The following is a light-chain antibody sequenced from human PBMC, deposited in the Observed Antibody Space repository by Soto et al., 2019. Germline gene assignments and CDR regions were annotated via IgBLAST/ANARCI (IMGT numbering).Light chain of an antibody. J-gene: IGLJ3*02. V-gene: IGLV4-69*01. CDR1: SGHSSYA. CDR3: RTWGTGSGV. Sequence: QLVLTQSPSASASLGASVKLTCTLSSGHSSYAIAWHQQQPEKGPRYLMKLNSDGSHSKGDGIPDRFSGSSSGAERYLTISSLQSEDEADYYCRTWGTGSGVFGGGTKLTVL. CDR2: LNSDGSH.